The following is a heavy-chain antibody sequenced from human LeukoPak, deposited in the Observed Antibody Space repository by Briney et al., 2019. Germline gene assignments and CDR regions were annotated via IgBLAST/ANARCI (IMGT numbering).Heavy chain of an antibody. J-gene: IGHJ5*02. D-gene: IGHD2-2*01. CDR1: GYTFTSYG. CDR3: ARDPCSSTSCYFDWFDP. V-gene: IGHV1-18*01. CDR2: ISAYNGNT. Sequence: ASVKVSRKASGYTFTSYGISWVRQAPGQGLEWMGWISAYNGNTNYAQKLQGRVTMTTDTSTSTAYMELRSLRSDDTAVYYCARDPCSSTSCYFDWFDPWGQGTLVTVSS.